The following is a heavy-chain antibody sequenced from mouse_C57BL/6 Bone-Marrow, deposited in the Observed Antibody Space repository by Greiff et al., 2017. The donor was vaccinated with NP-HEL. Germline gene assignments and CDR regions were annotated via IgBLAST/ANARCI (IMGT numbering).Heavy chain of an antibody. Sequence: QVQLQQSGPELVKPGASVKLSCKASGYTFTSYDINWVKQRPGQGLAWLGWIYPRDGSTKYNEKFKGKATLTVDTSSSTAYMELHSLTSEDSAVYFCARSLKRGFAYWGQGTLVTVSA. D-gene: IGHD1-3*01. CDR2: IYPRDGST. J-gene: IGHJ3*01. V-gene: IGHV1-85*01. CDR3: ARSLKRGFAY. CDR1: GYTFTSYD.